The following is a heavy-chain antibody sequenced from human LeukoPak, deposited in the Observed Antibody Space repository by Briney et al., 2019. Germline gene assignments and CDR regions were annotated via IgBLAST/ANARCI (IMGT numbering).Heavy chain of an antibody. CDR2: ISGSGGST. J-gene: IGHJ4*02. V-gene: IGHV3-23*01. CDR3: AKDGKSIAVAPGDY. CDR1: GFTFSSYS. D-gene: IGHD6-19*01. Sequence: GGSLRLSCAASGFTFSSYSMNWVRQAPGKGLEWVSAISGSGGSTYYADSVKGRFTISRDNSKNTLYLQMNSLRAEDTAVYYCAKDGKSIAVAPGDYWGQGTLVTVSS.